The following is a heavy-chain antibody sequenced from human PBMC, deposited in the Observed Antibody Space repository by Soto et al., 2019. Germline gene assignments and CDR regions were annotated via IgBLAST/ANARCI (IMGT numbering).Heavy chain of an antibody. Sequence: GASVKVSCKVSGYTLTELSMHWVRQAPGKGLEWMGGFDPEDGETIYAQKFQGRVTMTRDTSINTAYMELSRLRSDDTAVYYCAREVGRTYYYDSSGYCDYWG. V-gene: IGHV1-24*01. CDR3: AREVGRTYYYDSSGYCDY. CDR2: FDPEDGET. J-gene: IGHJ4*01. CDR1: GYTLTELS. D-gene: IGHD3-22*01.